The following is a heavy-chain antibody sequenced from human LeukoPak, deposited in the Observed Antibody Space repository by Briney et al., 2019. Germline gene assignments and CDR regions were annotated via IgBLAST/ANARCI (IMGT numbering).Heavy chain of an antibody. J-gene: IGHJ4*02. CDR2: VYHSGSI. V-gene: IGHV4-38-2*01. CDR3: ARSDFWSGSIDY. D-gene: IGHD3-3*01. CDR1: GYAISSGYY. Sequence: KPSETLSLTCAVSGYAISSGYYWGWIRQPPGKGLEWIGTVYHSGSIYYNPSLKSRLTMSIDTSKNQFSLKLTSVTAADTAVYYCARSDFWSGSIDYWGQGTLVTVSS.